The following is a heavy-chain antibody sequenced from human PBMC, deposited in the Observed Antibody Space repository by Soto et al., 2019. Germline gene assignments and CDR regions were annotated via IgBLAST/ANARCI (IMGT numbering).Heavy chain of an antibody. CDR2: ISAYNGNT. V-gene: IGHV1-18*01. D-gene: IGHD6-19*01. CDR1: GYTFTSYG. J-gene: IGHJ4*02. Sequence: ASVKVSCKASGYTFTSYGISWVRQAPGQGLEWMGWISAYNGNTNYAQKLQGRVTMTTDTSTSTAYMELSSLRSEDTAVYYCARDYGIAVTGPLDYWGQGTLVTVSS. CDR3: ARDYGIAVTGPLDY.